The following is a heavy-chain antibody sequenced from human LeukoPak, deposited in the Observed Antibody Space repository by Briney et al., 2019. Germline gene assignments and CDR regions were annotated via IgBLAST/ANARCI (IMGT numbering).Heavy chain of an antibody. CDR3: ARVSTGGPRRHFDY. J-gene: IGHJ4*02. V-gene: IGHV4-38-2*02. CDR2: IYHSGRT. D-gene: IGHD7-27*01. Sequence: PSETLSLTCTVSGYSISSGYYWGWIRQPPGKGLEWIGSIYHSGRTFYNPSLKSRVTISVDTSKNQFSLNLSSVTAADTAVYYCARVSTGGPRRHFDYWGQGTLVTVSS. CDR1: GYSISSGYY.